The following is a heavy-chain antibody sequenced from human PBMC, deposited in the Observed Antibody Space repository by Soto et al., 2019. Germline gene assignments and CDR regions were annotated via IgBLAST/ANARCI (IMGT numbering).Heavy chain of an antibody. D-gene: IGHD5-12*01. V-gene: IGHV1-69*13. CDR3: ASGYDKTLFDY. CDR2: IIPIFGTA. CDR1: GGTFSSYA. Sequence: ASVKVSCKASGGTFSSYAISWVRQAPGQGLEWMGGIIPIFGTANYAQKFQGRVTITADESTSTAYMELSSLRSEDTAVYYCASGYDKTLFDYWGQGTLVTVSS. J-gene: IGHJ4*02.